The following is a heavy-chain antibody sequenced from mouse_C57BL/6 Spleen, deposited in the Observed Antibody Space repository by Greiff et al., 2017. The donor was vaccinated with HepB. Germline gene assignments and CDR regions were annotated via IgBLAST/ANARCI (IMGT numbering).Heavy chain of an antibody. CDR3: ARGGKLGLAWFAY. CDR1: GYTFTSYG. Sequence: VQLQQSGAELARPGASVKLSCKASGYTFTSYGISWVKQRTGQGLEWIGEIYPRSGNTYYNEKFKGKATLTADKSSSTAYMELRSLTSEDSAVYFCARGGKLGLAWFAYWGQGTLVTVSA. J-gene: IGHJ3*01. CDR2: IYPRSGNT. V-gene: IGHV1-81*01. D-gene: IGHD4-1*01.